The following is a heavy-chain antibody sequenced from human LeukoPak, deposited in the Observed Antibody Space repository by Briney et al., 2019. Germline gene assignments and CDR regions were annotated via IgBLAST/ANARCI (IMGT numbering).Heavy chain of an antibody. CDR3: ARARRPSLVRFGEFDP. V-gene: IGHV1-46*01. D-gene: IGHD3-10*01. CDR2: INPSGGST. Sequence: ASVKLSCKASGYTFTSYYMHWVRQAPGQGLEWMGIINPSGGSTSYAQKFQGRVTMTRDTSTSTVYMELSSLRSEDTAVYYCARARRPSLVRFGEFDPWGQGTLVTVSS. CDR1: GYTFTSYY. J-gene: IGHJ5*02.